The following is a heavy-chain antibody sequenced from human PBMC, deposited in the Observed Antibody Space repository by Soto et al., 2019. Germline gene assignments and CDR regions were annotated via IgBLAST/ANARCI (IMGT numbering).Heavy chain of an antibody. D-gene: IGHD2-21*01. CDR1: GGSISETYW. CDR3: ARNIGVTCTRGFDH. V-gene: IGHV4-4*02. J-gene: IGHJ4*02. CDR2: ISYRGTT. Sequence: QVQLQESGPGLVEPSETLSLTCAVSGGSISETYWWSWVRQPPGKGLEWIGEISYRGTTHYNSSLRSRVTISMDTSRNHISLTFISVTAADSASYYCARNIGVTCTRGFDHWGQGTLVSVSS.